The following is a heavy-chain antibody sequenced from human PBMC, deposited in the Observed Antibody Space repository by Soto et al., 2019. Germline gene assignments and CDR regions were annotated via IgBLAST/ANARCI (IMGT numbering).Heavy chain of an antibody. J-gene: IGHJ6*03. Sequence: EVQLLESGGGLVQPGAALRLSCAACGFTFSSYPMSWVRQAPGKGLEWVSAISGSGGSTYYADSVKGRFNISRDNSKNTLYLQMNSLRAEDTAVYSCAKGVLEWFLYYYYMDVWGKGTTVTVSS. CDR1: GFTFSSYP. CDR2: ISGSGGST. V-gene: IGHV3-23*01. D-gene: IGHD3-3*01. CDR3: AKGVLEWFLYYYYMDV.